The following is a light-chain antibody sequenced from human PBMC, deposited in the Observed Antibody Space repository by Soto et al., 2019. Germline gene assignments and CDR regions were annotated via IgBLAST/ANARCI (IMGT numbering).Light chain of an antibody. CDR3: QQYNNWPLA. V-gene: IGKV3-15*01. CDR2: GAS. Sequence: EIVMTQSPATLPVSPGERATLSCRASQSVSSNLAWYQQKPGQAPRLLIYGASTRATGIPAKFSGSGSGTEFTLIISSLQSEDFAVYYCQQYNNWPLAFGGGTKVEIK. CDR1: QSVSSN. J-gene: IGKJ4*01.